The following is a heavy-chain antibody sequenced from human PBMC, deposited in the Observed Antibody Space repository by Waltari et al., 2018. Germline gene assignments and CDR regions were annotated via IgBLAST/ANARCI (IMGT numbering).Heavy chain of an antibody. CDR2: LRNTGGT. CDR1: GDFLSDAH. Sequence: HVQLQESGPGLVKSSETLSLTCTVSGDFLSDAHWTWIRQAPGKGLEWIAYLRNTGGTKCTPSLQSRVTISADTSKKQFSLRLTSVTAADTAVYYCARLPTKYYDSTGWGFFDQWGQGILVTVSP. J-gene: IGHJ4*02. CDR3: ARLPTKYYDSTGWGFFDQ. V-gene: IGHV4-59*08. D-gene: IGHD3-22*01.